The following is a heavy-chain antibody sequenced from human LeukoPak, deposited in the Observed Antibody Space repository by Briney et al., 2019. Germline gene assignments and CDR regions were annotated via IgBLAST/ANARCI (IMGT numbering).Heavy chain of an antibody. V-gene: IGHV4-39*01. CDR2: IHSSGRT. CDR1: GGSISSSAYH. J-gene: IGHJ6*03. Sequence: SETLSLTCTVSGGSISSSAYHWGWIRQPPGKGLEWIGTIHSSGRTYYNLSLKSLVTISVDTSKNQFSLNLRSVTAADTAMYYCARPYSYHMEVWGKGTTVIVSS. CDR3: ARPYSYHMEV.